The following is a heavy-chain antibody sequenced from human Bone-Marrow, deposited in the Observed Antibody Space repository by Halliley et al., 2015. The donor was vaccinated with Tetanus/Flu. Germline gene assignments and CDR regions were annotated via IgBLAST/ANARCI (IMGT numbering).Heavy chain of an antibody. CDR3: ASRYSSSWYY. CDR1: GSAFSSSW. J-gene: IGHJ4*02. V-gene: IGHV3-74*01. Sequence: SLRLSCLASGSAFSSSWIHWVRQAPGRGLVWVSRIDRYGSSTNYADAVKGRFIITRDNAKDTVHLQMDSLRADDRAVYYCASRYSSSWYYWGQGTPVIVSS. D-gene: IGHD6-13*01. CDR2: IDRYGSST.